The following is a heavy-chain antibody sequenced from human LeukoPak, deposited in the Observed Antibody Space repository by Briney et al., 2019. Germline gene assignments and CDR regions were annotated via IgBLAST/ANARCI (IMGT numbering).Heavy chain of an antibody. CDR1: GASISSFH. V-gene: IGHV4-4*07. CDR2: IYSSGST. CDR3: ARKDGDY. Sequence: SSETLSLTCTVSGASISSFHWTWIRQPAGKGLEWIGLIYSSGSTIYNPSLKSRVAVSVDMTKNQLSLKLSSVTAADTAMYYCARKDGDYWGQGTLVTVSS. J-gene: IGHJ4*02.